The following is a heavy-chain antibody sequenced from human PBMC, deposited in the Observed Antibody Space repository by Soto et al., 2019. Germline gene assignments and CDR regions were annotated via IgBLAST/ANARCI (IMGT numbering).Heavy chain of an antibody. CDR3: TRDPPGTGIDY. D-gene: IGHD1-1*01. CDR2: INSDGSST. Sequence: GGSLRLSCAVSGFTFSSYWMHWVRQAPGKGLVWVSRINSDGSSTSYADSVKGRFTISRDNAKNTLYLQMISLRAEDTAAYYCTRDPPGTGIDYWGQGTLVTVSS. V-gene: IGHV3-74*01. CDR1: GFTFSSYW. J-gene: IGHJ4*02.